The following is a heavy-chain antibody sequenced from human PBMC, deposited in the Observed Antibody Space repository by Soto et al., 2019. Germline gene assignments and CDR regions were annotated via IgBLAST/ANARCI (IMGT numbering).Heavy chain of an antibody. CDR2: ISYDGSNK. V-gene: IGHV3-30-3*02. D-gene: IGHD3-3*01. Sequence: PGGSLRLSCAAPGFTFSSYAMDWVRQAPGKGLEWVAVISYDGSNKYYADSVKGRFTISRDNSKNTLYLQMNSLGAEDTAVYNCAKFNDFWSGLTYWGQGTLVTVSS. J-gene: IGHJ4*02. CDR3: AKFNDFWSGLTY. CDR1: GFTFSSYA.